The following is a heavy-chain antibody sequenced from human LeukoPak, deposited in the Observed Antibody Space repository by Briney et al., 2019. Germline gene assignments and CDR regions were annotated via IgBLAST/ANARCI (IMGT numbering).Heavy chain of an antibody. V-gene: IGHV1-69*13. CDR2: IIPVFGTS. J-gene: IGHJ5*02. CDR1: GGTFSSYA. D-gene: IGHD2-2*02. Sequence: SVKVSCKASGGTFSSYAISWVRQAPGQGLEWMGGIIPVFGTSNYAQKFQGRVTITADESTRTAYMELSSLRSEDTAVYYCARVTGGRYCSTTSCYMRGWFAPWGQGTLVTVSS. CDR3: ARVTGGRYCSTTSCYMRGWFAP.